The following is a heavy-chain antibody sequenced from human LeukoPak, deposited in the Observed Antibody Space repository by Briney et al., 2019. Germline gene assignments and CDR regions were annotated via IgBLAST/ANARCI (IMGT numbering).Heavy chain of an antibody. CDR2: IYYSGST. Sequence: SETLSLTCTVSNGSISSYYWSWIRQPPGKGLEWIGYIYYSGSTYYNPSLKSRVTISVDTSKNQFSLKLSSVTAADTAVYYCAGLVVVAATVDYWGQGTLVTVSS. V-gene: IGHV4-59*06. CDR1: NGSISSYY. J-gene: IGHJ4*02. CDR3: AGLVVVAATVDY. D-gene: IGHD2-15*01.